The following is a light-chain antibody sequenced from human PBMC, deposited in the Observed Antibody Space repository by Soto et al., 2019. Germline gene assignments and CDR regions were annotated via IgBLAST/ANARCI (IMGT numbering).Light chain of an antibody. CDR3: QQSYSTPYT. Sequence: LQMTQSPSTPSASLGDRVPITFRASQSISSWLAWYQQKPGKAPKLLIFAASSLQSGAPSRFSGSGSGTDFTLTISGLQVEDFATYYCQQSYSTPYTFGQGTKVDIK. CDR1: QSISSW. J-gene: IGKJ2*01. V-gene: IGKV1-39*01. CDR2: AAS.